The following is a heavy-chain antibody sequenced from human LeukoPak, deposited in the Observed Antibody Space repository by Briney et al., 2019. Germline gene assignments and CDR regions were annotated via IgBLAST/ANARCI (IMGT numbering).Heavy chain of an antibody. CDR2: MNPNSGNT. CDR3: ARVRYSGYDSLGY. Sequence: ASVKVSCKASGYTFTSYDINWVRQATGQGLEWMGWMNPNSGNTGYAQKFQGRVTMTRSTSISTVYMELSSLRSEDTAVYYFARVRYSGYDSLGYWGQGTLVTVSS. J-gene: IGHJ4*02. CDR1: GYTFTSYD. V-gene: IGHV1-8*01. D-gene: IGHD5-12*01.